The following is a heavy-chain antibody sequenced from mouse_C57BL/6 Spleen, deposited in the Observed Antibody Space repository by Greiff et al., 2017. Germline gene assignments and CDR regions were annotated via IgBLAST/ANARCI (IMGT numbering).Heavy chain of an antibody. CDR1: GYAFTNYL. CDR2: INPGSGGT. J-gene: IGHJ1*03. V-gene: IGHV1-54*01. D-gene: IGHD1-1*01. CDR3: ARAHDSSERDFGD. Sequence: VQLQQPGAELVRPGTSVKVSCKASGYAFTNYLIEWVKQRPGQGLEWIGVINPGSGGTNYNEKFKGKATMTADKSSSTAYIQLSSLSSEDSAVYFCARAHDSSERDFGDWGTGTTVTVSS.